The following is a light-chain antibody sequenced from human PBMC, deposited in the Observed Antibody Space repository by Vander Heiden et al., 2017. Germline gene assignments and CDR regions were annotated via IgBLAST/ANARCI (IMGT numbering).Light chain of an antibody. V-gene: IGLV1-40*01. CDR2: GDT. Sequence: QSVLSQPPSVSGAPGQSVSISCTGSRSGIGAGNDVNWYQHRPGTAPKVLIYGDTNRPSGVPDRFSGSKSGTSASLAITGLQAEDEADYYCQSFDSCLTSPLFGGGTKLTVL. J-gene: IGLJ2*01. CDR3: QSFDSCLTSPL. CDR1: RSGIGAGND.